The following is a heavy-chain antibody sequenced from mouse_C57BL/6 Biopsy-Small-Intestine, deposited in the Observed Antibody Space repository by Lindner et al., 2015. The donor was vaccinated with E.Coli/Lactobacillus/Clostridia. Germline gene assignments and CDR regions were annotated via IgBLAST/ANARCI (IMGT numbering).Heavy chain of an antibody. D-gene: IGHD2-14*01. CDR2: INPGSGGT. J-gene: IGHJ4*01. Sequence: VQLQESGAELVRPGTSVKVSCKASGYAFTDYLIEWVKQRPGQGLEWIGVINPGSGGTNYNEKFKGKATLTADKSSSTAYMQLSSPTSEDSAIYYCARTGYRKGMDYWGQGTSVTVSS. CDR3: ARTGYRKGMDY. V-gene: IGHV1-54*01. CDR1: GYAFTDYL.